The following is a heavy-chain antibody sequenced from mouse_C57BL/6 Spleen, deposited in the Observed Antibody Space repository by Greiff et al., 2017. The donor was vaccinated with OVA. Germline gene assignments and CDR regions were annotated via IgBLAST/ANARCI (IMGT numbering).Heavy chain of an antibody. CDR3: ARNEDY. J-gene: IGHJ4*01. CDR1: GYTFTDYY. Sequence: EVQLQQSGPELVKPGASVKISCKASGYTFTDYYMNWVKQSHGKSLEWIGDINPNNGGTSYNQKFKGKATLTVDKSSSTAYMELRSLTSEDSAVYYCARNEDYWGQGTSVTVSS. V-gene: IGHV1-26*01. CDR2: INPNNGGT.